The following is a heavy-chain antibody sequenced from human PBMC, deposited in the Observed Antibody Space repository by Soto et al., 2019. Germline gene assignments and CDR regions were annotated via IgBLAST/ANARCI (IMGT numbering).Heavy chain of an antibody. CDR3: AREDSIIIPAVSDF. CDR2: ISKSDYT. V-gene: IGHV3-21*01. CDR1: GFAFNNYG. D-gene: IGHD2-2*01. Sequence: LRLSCTVSGFAFNNYGINWVRQAPGKGLEWVSSISKSDYTYYSDSVTGRFTISRDNAKNSVSLQMNTLRVEDTAVYYCAREDSIIIPAVSDFWGRGTLVTVSS. J-gene: IGHJ4*02.